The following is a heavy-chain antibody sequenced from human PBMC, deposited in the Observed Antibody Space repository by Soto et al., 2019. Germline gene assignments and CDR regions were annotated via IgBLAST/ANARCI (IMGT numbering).Heavy chain of an antibody. J-gene: IGHJ4*02. CDR1: GLIFDNYA. V-gene: IGHV3-9*01. CDR2: ISWNGGKI. CDR3: ATQDY. Sequence: EVQLVESGGGLVQPGRSLRLSCAASGLIFDNYAMHWVRQPPGKGLEWVSGISWNGGKIGYVDSVKGRFTISRDNAKNSLYLQLNSLRVEDKALYYCATQDYWGQGTLVTVSS.